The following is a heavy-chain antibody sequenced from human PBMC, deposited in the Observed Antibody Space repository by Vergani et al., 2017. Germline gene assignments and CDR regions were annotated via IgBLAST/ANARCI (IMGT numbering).Heavy chain of an antibody. Sequence: QLQLQESGPGLVKPSETLSLTCTVSGGSISSSSYYWGWIRQPPGKGLEWIGSIYYSGSTYYNPSLKSRVTISVDTSKNQFSLKLSAVTAADTAVYYCARTVDCSGGSCPFDYWGQGTLVTVSS. J-gene: IGHJ4*02. CDR3: ARTVDCSGGSCPFDY. CDR1: GGSISSSSYY. CDR2: IYYSGST. D-gene: IGHD2-15*01. V-gene: IGHV4-39*07.